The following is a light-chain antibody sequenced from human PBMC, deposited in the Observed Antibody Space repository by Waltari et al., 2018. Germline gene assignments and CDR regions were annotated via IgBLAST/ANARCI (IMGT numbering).Light chain of an antibody. CDR3: CSYAGRYTNYV. CDR2: DFT. V-gene: IGLV2-11*01. CDR1: RSDVVAYDY. J-gene: IGLJ1*01. Sequence: QSALTQPRSVSGSPGQSVTISCTVTRSDVVAYDYVSWYQQRPGKAPKLIIYDFTERHAGVPDRFPGSKSDNKASLTISGLQADDEADYYCCSYAGRYTNYVFGSGTKVTVL.